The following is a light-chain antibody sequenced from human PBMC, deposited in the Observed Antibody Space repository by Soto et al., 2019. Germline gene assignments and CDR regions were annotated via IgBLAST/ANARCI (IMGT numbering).Light chain of an antibody. CDR3: CSYAGSYTHV. Sequence: QSVLAQPPSASGTPGQRVTMSCSGKNSNVGIGYVYWYQQLPGSAPKLLIYKTNQRPSGVPDRFSGSKSGSTASLTISGLRPEDEADYYCCSYAGSYTHVFGGGTKLTVL. CDR1: NSNVGIGY. CDR2: KTN. V-gene: IGLV1-47*01. J-gene: IGLJ2*01.